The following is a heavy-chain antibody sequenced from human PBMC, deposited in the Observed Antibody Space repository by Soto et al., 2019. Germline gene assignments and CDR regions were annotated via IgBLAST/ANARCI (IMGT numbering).Heavy chain of an antibody. CDR2: IYYSGST. CDR1: GGSISSYY. Sequence: SETLSLTCTVSGGSISSYYWSWIRQPPGKGLEWIGYIYYSGSTNYNPSLKSRVTMTRDTSTSTVYMELSSLRSEDTAVYYCARGPPPHPFDYWGQGTLVTVSS. V-gene: IGHV4-59*01. J-gene: IGHJ4*02. CDR3: ARGPPPHPFDY.